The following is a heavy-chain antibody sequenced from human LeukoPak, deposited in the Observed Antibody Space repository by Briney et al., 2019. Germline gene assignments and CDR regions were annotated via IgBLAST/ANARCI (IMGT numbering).Heavy chain of an antibody. CDR3: AREQWLGQNYYYGMDV. J-gene: IGHJ6*02. Sequence: SETLSLTYTVSGGSISSYYWSWIRQPPGKGLEWIGYIYYSGSTNYNPSLKSRVTISVDTSKNQFSLKLSSVTAADTAVYYCAREQWLGQNYYYGMDVWGQGTTVTVSS. V-gene: IGHV4-59*01. D-gene: IGHD6-19*01. CDR2: IYYSGST. CDR1: GGSISSYY.